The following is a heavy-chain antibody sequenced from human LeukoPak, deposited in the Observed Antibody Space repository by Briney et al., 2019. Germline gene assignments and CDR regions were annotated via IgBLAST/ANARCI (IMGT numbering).Heavy chain of an antibody. Sequence: PSETLSLTCIVSGDSISTYYWSWIRQPPGKGLEWIGYIYYSGSTYYNPSLKSRVTISVDTSKNQFSLKLSSVTAADTAVYYCARGLYSGYSRNVFDIWGQGTMVTVSS. D-gene: IGHD5-12*01. CDR2: IYYSGST. V-gene: IGHV4-59*08. J-gene: IGHJ3*02. CDR1: GDSISTYY. CDR3: ARGLYSGYSRNVFDI.